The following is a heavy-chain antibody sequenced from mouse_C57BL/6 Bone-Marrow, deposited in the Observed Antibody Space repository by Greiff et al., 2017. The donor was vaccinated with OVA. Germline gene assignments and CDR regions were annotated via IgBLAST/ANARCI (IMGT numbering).Heavy chain of an antibody. CDR3: ARRLYYFDY. CDR1: GFTFSSYA. CDR2: ISDGGSYT. J-gene: IGHJ2*01. V-gene: IGHV5-4*03. Sequence: DVMLVESGGGLVKPGGSLKLSCAASGFTFSSYAMSWVRQTPEKSLECVATISDGGSYTYYPANVKGRFTISRDTANNTLFLQMSSLRSEDTAMYYCARRLYYFDYWGQGTTLTVSS.